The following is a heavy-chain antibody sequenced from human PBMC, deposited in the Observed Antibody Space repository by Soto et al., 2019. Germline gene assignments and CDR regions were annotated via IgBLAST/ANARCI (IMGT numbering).Heavy chain of an antibody. CDR3: ARGPVLLWFGELYSHYYMDV. CDR1: GFTFSSYS. D-gene: IGHD3-10*01. J-gene: IGHJ6*03. CDR2: ISSSSSYI. V-gene: IGHV3-21*01. Sequence: GGSLRLSCAASGFTFSSYSMNWVRQAPGKGLEWVSSISSSSSYIYYADSVKGRFTISRDNAKNSLYLQMNSLRAEDTAVYYCARGPVLLWFGELYSHYYMDVWGKGTTVTVSS.